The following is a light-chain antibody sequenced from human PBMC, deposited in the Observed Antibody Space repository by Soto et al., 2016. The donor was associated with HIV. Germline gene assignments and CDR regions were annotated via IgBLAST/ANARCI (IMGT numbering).Light chain of an antibody. CDR3: NSRDNSGNHYV. J-gene: IGLJ1*01. CDR2: GKN. CDR1: SLRRYY. V-gene: IGLV3-19*01. Sequence: SSELTQDPAVSVALGQTVRITCQGDSLRRYYASWYQQKPGQAPVLVIYGKNHRPSGIPDRFSGSSSGNTASLTITGARAEDEADYYCNSRDNSGNHYVFGTGTKVTVL.